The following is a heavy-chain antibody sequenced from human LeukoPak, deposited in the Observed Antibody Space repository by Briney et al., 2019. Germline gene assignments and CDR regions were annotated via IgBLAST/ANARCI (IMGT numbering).Heavy chain of an antibody. CDR2: IYPGDSDT. V-gene: IGHV5-51*01. Sequence: GASLKISCKGSGSSFTSYWIGWVRQMPGKGLEWMGIIYPGDSDTRYSPSFQGQVTISADKSISTAYLQWSSLKASDTAMYYCARAGEGDSSGYYYVPPFDIWGQGTMVTVSS. CDR3: ARAGEGDSSGYYYVPPFDI. D-gene: IGHD3-22*01. J-gene: IGHJ3*02. CDR1: GSSFTSYW.